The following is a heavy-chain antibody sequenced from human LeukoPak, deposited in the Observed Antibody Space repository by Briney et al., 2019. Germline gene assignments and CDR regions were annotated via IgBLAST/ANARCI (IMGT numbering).Heavy chain of an antibody. V-gene: IGHV4-34*01. CDR1: GGSFSGYY. D-gene: IGHD3-10*01. J-gene: IGHJ5*02. Sequence: SETLSLTCPVYGGSFSGYYWSWIRQPPGKGLEWIGEINHSGSTNYNPSLKSRVTISVDTSKNQFSLKLSSVTAADTAVYYCARRGRYYGSGSYYPNLFSPRGQGTLVTVSS. CDR2: INHSGST. CDR3: ARRGRYYGSGSYYPNLFSP.